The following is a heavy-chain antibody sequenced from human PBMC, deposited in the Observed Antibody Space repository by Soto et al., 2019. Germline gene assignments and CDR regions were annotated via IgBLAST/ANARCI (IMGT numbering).Heavy chain of an antibody. CDR2: IYHSGST. CDR3: ARVPGP. CDR1: GGSINSVGYS. V-gene: IGHV4-30-2*01. J-gene: IGHJ5*02. Sequence: SETLSLTCTVSGGSINSVGYSWSWIRQPPGKGLEWIGYIYHSGSTYYNPSLKSRVTISVDRSKNQFSLKLSSVTAADTAVYYCARVPGPWGQGTLVTVSS.